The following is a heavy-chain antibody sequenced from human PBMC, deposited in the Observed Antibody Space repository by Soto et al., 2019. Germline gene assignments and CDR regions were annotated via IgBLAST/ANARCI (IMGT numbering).Heavy chain of an antibody. CDR3: AKNQERELPRVIDF. Sequence: GGSLRLSCATSGLTFSNYAMSWVLQAPGGGLEWVSSMSGSSSTTYYADSVKGRFTISRDRSKNTLYLQMSSLRAEDTALYYCAKNQERELPRVIDFWGQGTMVTVYS. D-gene: IGHD1-7*01. CDR2: MSGSSSTT. CDR1: GLTFSNYA. J-gene: IGHJ4*02. V-gene: IGHV3-23*01.